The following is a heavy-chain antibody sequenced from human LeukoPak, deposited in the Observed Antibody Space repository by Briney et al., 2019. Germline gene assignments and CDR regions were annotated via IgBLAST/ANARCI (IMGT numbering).Heavy chain of an antibody. CDR1: GGSFSGYY. CDR3: ARRYSSGWPPRGAFDI. CDR2: INHSGST. J-gene: IGHJ3*02. D-gene: IGHD6-19*01. Sequence: PSETLSLTCAVYGGSFSGYYWSWIRQPPGKGLEWIGEINHSGSTNYNPSLKSQVTISVDTSKNQFSLKLSSVTAADTAVYYCARRYSSGWPPRGAFDIWGQGTMVTVSS. V-gene: IGHV4-34*01.